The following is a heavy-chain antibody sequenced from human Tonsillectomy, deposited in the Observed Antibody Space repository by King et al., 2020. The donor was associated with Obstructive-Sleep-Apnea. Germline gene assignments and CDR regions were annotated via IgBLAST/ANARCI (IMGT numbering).Heavy chain of an antibody. CDR3: AKALDATSGFDY. V-gene: IGHV3-43*01. CDR2: ITWDGGST. D-gene: IGHD1-26*01. J-gene: IGHJ4*02. CDR1: GFTFDDYA. Sequence: VQLVESGGVVVQPGGSLRLSCEASGFTFDDYALHWVRQAPGKGLEWVSVITWDGGSTYFADSVKGRFTISRDNSKNSLYLQMNSLRTEDTALYYCAKALDATSGFDYWGQGTLVTVSS.